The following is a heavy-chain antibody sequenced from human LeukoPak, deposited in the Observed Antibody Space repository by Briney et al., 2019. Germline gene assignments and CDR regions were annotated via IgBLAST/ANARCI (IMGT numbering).Heavy chain of an antibody. Sequence: PSETLSLTCAVYGGSFSGYYWSWIRQPPGKGLEWIGEINHSGSTNYNPSLKSRVTISVDTSKNQFSLKLSSVTAADTAVYYCARVLNGYYYYYYYMDVWGKGTTVTVSS. CDR2: INHSGST. CDR3: ARVLNGYYYYYYYMDV. CDR1: GGSFSGYY. D-gene: IGHD2-8*01. J-gene: IGHJ6*03. V-gene: IGHV4-34*01.